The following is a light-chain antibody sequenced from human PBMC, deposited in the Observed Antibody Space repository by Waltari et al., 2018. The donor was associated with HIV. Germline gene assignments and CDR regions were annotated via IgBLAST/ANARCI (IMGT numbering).Light chain of an antibody. Sequence: QSALTQPASVSGSPGQSITLSCTGTSSDVGSYNLVSWYQQHPGKAPKLIIYGVNKRPPGITNRFSCFKSGNTASLTITGLQAEDEADYHCCSYAIGGTFVFGGGTKVTVL. CDR3: CSYAIGGTFV. CDR1: SSDVGSYNL. V-gene: IGLV2-23*02. CDR2: GVN. J-gene: IGLJ2*01.